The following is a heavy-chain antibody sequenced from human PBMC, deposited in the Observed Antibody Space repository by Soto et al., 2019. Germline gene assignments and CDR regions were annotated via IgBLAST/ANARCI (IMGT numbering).Heavy chain of an antibody. CDR2: ISGSGGST. D-gene: IGHD3-3*01. CDR3: AKESAAPFWSGYYARRSQHEYFQH. J-gene: IGHJ1*01. Sequence: PGGSLRLSCAASGFTFSSYAMSWVRQAPGKGLEWVSAISGSGGSTYYADSVKGRFTISRDNSKNTLYLQMNSLRAEDTAVYYCAKESAAPFWSGYYARRSQHEYFQHWGQGTLVTVSS. V-gene: IGHV3-23*01. CDR1: GFTFSSYA.